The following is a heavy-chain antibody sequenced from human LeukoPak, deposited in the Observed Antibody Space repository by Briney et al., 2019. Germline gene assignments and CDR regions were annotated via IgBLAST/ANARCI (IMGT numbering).Heavy chain of an antibody. V-gene: IGHV1-69*13. J-gene: IGHJ5*02. D-gene: IGHD1-26*01. CDR1: GGTFSSYA. Sequence: GASVKVSCKASGGTFSSYAISWVRQAPGQGLEWMGGIIPIFGTANYAQKFQGRVTITADESTSTAYMELSSLRSEDTAVYYCARDNSVGDVAWWFDPRGQGTLVTVSS. CDR3: ARDNSVGDVAWWFDP. CDR2: IIPIFGTA.